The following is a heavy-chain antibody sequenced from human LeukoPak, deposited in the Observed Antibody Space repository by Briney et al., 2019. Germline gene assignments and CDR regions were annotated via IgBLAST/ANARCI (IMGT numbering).Heavy chain of an antibody. D-gene: IGHD1-14*01. J-gene: IGHJ3*02. V-gene: IGHV1-8*01. Sequence: ASVKVSCKASGYTFTSYDINWVRQAPGQGLEWMGWMNPNSGNTGYAQKFQGRVTMTRNTSISTAYMELSSLRSEDTAVYYCARGSATGGAPDAFDIWGQGTMVTVSS. CDR3: ARGSATGGAPDAFDI. CDR2: MNPNSGNT. CDR1: GYTFTSYD.